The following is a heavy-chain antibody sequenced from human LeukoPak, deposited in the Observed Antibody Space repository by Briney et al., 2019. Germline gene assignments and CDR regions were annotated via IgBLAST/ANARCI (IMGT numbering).Heavy chain of an antibody. CDR3: VRDHGGWDPLWYYYMDV. V-gene: IGHV1-46*01. CDR1: GYTFSSYY. CDR2: INPSGGST. Sequence: ASVKVSCKASGYTFSSYYMHWVRQAPGQGLEWMGIINPSGGSTSYAQKFQGRVTMTRDTPTSTVYMELSSLRSDDTAVYYCVRDHGGWDPLWYYYMDVWGKGTTITVSS. J-gene: IGHJ6*03. D-gene: IGHD6-19*01.